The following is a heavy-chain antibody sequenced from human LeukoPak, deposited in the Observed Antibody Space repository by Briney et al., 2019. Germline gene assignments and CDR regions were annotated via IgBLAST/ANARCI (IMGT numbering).Heavy chain of an antibody. CDR1: GGSISSYY. D-gene: IGHD1-26*01. J-gene: IGHJ4*02. Sequence: KSSETLSLTCTVSGGSISSYYWSWIRQPPGKGLEWIGYIYYSGSTNYNPSLKSGVTISVDTSKNQFSLKLSSVTAADTAVYYCARIRFGASYYFDYWGQGTLVTVSS. CDR2: IYYSGST. V-gene: IGHV4-59*01. CDR3: ARIRFGASYYFDY.